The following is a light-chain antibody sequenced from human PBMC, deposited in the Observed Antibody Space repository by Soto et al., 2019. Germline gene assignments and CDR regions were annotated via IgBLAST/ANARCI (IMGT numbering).Light chain of an antibody. CDR1: QSVSSTY. CDR2: GAS. V-gene: IGKV3-20*01. CDR3: QRYDISPFP. Sequence: EIVLTQSPDTLSLSPGERATLSCRASQSVSSTYLAWYQQKPGQAPRLLIYGASSRATGIPDRFSGSGSGTDFTLTISRLEPEGFAVYYCQRYDISPFPFGQGTKLEIK. J-gene: IGKJ2*01.